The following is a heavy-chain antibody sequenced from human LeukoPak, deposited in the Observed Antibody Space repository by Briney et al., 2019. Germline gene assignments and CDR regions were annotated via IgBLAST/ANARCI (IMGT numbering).Heavy chain of an antibody. V-gene: IGHV1-8*03. CDR2: MNPNNGES. D-gene: IGHD6-25*01. J-gene: IGHJ4*02. CDR3: ARTTSFTASGYDY. Sequence: ASVTVSCKASGYTFTNYHINWVRQATGQGLEWMGWMNPNNGESGYAQKFQGRVTITRDTSISTSYMELRSLRSDDTAVYFCARTTSFTASGYDYWGQGTLVTVSS. CDR1: GYTFTNYH.